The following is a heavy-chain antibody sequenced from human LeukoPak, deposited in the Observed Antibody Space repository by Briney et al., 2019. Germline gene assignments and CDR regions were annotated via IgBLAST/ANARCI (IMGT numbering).Heavy chain of an antibody. CDR3: ARDREMTTVTNYYYYGIDV. D-gene: IGHD4-17*01. CDR2: ISSSSGYI. J-gene: IGHJ6*02. CDR1: GFTFSSYS. Sequence: PGGSLRLSCAASGFTFSSYSMNWVRQAPGKGLEWVSSISSSSGYIYYADSVKGRFTISRDNAKNALYLQMNSLRAEDTAVYYCARDREMTTVTNYYYYGIDVWGQGTTVTVSS. V-gene: IGHV3-21*01.